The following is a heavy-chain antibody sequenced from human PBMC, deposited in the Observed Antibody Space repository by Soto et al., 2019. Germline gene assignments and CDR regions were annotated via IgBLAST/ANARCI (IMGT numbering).Heavy chain of an antibody. CDR2: ISAFHCNT. V-gene: IGHV1-18*01. Sequence: ASVKVSCKASGYTFTSYGISWVRQAPGQGLEWMGGISAFHCNTNYAQKFQGRVTITADKSTSTAYMELSSLRSEDTAVYYCARDKDYYGSGSDLNWFDPWGQGTLVTVSS. J-gene: IGHJ5*02. CDR1: GYTFTSYG. D-gene: IGHD3-10*01. CDR3: ARDKDYYGSGSDLNWFDP.